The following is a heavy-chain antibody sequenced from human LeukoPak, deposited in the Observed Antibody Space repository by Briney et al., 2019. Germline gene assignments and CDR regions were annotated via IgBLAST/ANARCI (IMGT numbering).Heavy chain of an antibody. V-gene: IGHV3-64*01. CDR2: ISSNGDST. CDR3: ARALPWDYLDY. J-gene: IGHJ4*02. Sequence: GGSLRLSCAASGFTFRSYAMHWVRQAPGKGLEYVSAISSNGDSTYYANSVKVRFTISRDNSKNTVNLQMGSLRVEDMAVYYCARALPWDYLDYWGQGTLVTVSS. CDR1: GFTFRSYA.